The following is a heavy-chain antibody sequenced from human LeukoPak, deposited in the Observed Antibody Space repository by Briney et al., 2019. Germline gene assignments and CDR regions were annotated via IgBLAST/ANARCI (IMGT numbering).Heavy chain of an antibody. CDR2: IYDSGST. J-gene: IGHJ4*02. Sequence: PSETLSLTCTVSGGSIRNSSHYWSWIRQPPGKGLEWIGYIYDSGSTNYNPSLKSRVTISVDTSKNQFSLKLSSVTAADTAVYYCARFPRYWGQGILVTVSS. CDR3: ARFPRY. V-gene: IGHV4-61*01. CDR1: GGSIRNSSHY.